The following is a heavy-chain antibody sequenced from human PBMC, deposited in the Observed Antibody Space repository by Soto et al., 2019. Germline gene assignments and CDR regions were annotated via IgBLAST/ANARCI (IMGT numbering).Heavy chain of an antibody. J-gene: IGHJ6*03. V-gene: IGHV3-7*01. Sequence: GGSLRLSCAASGFTFSSYWMSWVRQAPGKGLEWVANIRQDGSEKYYVDSVKGRFTISRDNAKNSLYLQMNSLRAEDTAVYYCARDGIPSGTVTTGRYYMDFWGKGTTVTVSS. CDR3: ARDGIPSGTVTTGRYYMDF. CDR2: IRQDGSEK. CDR1: GFTFSSYW. D-gene: IGHD4-4*01.